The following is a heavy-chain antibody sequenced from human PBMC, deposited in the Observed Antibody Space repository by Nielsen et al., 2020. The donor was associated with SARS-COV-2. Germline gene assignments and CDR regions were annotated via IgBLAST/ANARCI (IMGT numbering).Heavy chain of an antibody. CDR2: IIPIFGTA. Sequence: SVKVSCKASGGTFSSYAISWVRQAPGQGLEWMGGIIPIFGTANYAQKFQGRVTITADKSTSTAYMELSSLRSEDTAVYYCATGYSSSWYYYYGMDVWGQGTTVTVSS. J-gene: IGHJ6*02. V-gene: IGHV1-69*06. D-gene: IGHD6-13*01. CDR1: GGTFSSYA. CDR3: ATGYSSSWYYYYGMDV.